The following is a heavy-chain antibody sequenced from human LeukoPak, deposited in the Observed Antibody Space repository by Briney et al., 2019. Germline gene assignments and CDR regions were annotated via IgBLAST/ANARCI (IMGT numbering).Heavy chain of an antibody. CDR1: GGSISSGGYY. Sequence: SQTLSLTCTVSGGSISSGGYYWSWIRQPPGKGLEWIGYIYHSGSTYYNPSLKSRVTTSVDRSKNQFSLKLSSVTAADTAVYYCARTPYYDSSGYYYTSPNFDYWGQGTLVTVSS. CDR2: IYHSGST. CDR3: ARTPYYDSSGYYYTSPNFDY. D-gene: IGHD3-22*01. J-gene: IGHJ4*02. V-gene: IGHV4-30-2*01.